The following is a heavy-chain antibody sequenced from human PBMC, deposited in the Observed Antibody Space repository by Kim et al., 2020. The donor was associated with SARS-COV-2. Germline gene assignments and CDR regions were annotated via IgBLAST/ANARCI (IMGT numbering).Heavy chain of an antibody. V-gene: IGHV5-51*01. J-gene: IGHJ3*02. CDR3: ARQPNWDFDAFDI. D-gene: IGHD1-7*01. Sequence: YVPTFQGQVTTSADTSSSTAYLQWSSLKASDTAMYYCARQPNWDFDAFDIWGQGTMVTVSS.